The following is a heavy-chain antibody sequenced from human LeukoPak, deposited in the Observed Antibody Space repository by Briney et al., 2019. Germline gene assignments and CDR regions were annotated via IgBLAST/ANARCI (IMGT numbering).Heavy chain of an antibody. D-gene: IGHD3-22*01. V-gene: IGHV4-34*01. J-gene: IGHJ5*02. CDR2: INHSGST. CDR1: GGSFSGYY. Sequence: PSETLSLTCAVYGGSFSGYYWSWIRQPPGKGLEWIGEINHSGSTNYNPSLKSRVTISVDTSKNQFSLKLSSVTAADTAVYYCARIVVVITPGWFDPWGQGTLVTVSS. CDR3: ARIVVVITPGWFDP.